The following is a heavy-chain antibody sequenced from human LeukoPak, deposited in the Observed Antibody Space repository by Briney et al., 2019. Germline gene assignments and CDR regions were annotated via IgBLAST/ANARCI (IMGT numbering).Heavy chain of an antibody. J-gene: IGHJ4*02. V-gene: IGHV4-59*01. D-gene: IGHD2-8*01. CDR2: VYYSGNT. Sequence: SETLSLTCTVSGGSISQYHWSWIRQPPGKRLEWIGYVYYSGNTNYNPSLKSRVTISIDTSKNQFSLKLSSVTAADTAVYYCARVGNGHFDYWGQGTLVTVSS. CDR1: GGSISQYH. CDR3: ARVGNGHFDY.